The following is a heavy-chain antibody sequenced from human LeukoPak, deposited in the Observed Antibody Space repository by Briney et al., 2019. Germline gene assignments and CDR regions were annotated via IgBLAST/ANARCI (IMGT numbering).Heavy chain of an antibody. CDR1: GGSISSYY. J-gene: IGHJ6*03. Sequence: SETLSLTCTVSGGSISSYYWSWIRQPAGKGLEWIGRIYTSGSTNYNPSLKSRVTISVDKSKNQFSLKLRSVTAADTAVYYCARDSQYSSSSRDDMDVWGKGTTVTVSS. D-gene: IGHD6-6*01. V-gene: IGHV4-4*07. CDR3: ARDSQYSSSSRDDMDV. CDR2: IYTSGST.